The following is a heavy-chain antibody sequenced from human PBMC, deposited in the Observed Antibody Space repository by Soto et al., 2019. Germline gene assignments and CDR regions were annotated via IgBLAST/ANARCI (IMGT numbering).Heavy chain of an antibody. V-gene: IGHV3-30*18. J-gene: IGHJ6*02. CDR1: GFTFSSYG. CDR2: ISYDGSNK. D-gene: IGHD5-18*01. CDR3: AKVKVDTAISHYYYDGMDV. Sequence: QVQLVESGGGVVQPGRSLRLSCAASGFTFSSYGMHWVRQAPGKGLEWVAVISYDGSNKYYADSVKGRFTISRDNSKNTLYLQMNSLRAEDTAVYYCAKVKVDTAISHYYYDGMDVWGQGTTVTVSS.